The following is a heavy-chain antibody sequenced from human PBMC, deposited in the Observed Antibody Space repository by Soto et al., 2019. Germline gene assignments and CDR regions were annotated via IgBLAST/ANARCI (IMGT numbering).Heavy chain of an antibody. CDR3: ARSPNYYYYGFDV. CDR2: IYYSGST. D-gene: IGHD3-10*01. Sequence: SETLSLTCTVSGGSVSSGDYFWSWLRQSPGKRLEWIAYIYYSGSTNYNPSLKSRATISVDTSKSQVSLTLTSMTAADAALYYCARSPNYYYYGFDVWGQGTAVTVSS. J-gene: IGHJ6*02. V-gene: IGHV4-61*08. CDR1: GGSVSSGDYF.